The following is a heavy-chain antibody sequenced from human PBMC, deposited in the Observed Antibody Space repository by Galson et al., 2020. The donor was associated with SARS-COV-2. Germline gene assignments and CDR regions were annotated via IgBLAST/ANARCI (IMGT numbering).Heavy chain of an antibody. D-gene: IGHD3-3*01. CDR3: ARGRNNAFWSGYYTSRWYYFDY. Sequence: SETLSLTCTVSGYSISSGYYWCWIRQPPGKGLEWIGSNYHSGSTYNNPSPNSRVITSVDTSKNQFSLKLSSVTAAYTAVYYCARGRNNAFWSGYYTSRWYYFDYWGQGTLVTVSS. CDR1: GYSISSGYY. J-gene: IGHJ4*02. CDR2: NYHSGST. V-gene: IGHV4-38-2*02.